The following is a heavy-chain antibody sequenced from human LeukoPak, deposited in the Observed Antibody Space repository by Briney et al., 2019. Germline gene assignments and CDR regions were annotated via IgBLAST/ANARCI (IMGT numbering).Heavy chain of an antibody. Sequence: GGSLRLSCAASGFTFSSNWMHWVRQAPGKGLVWVSRINSDESITTYADSVKGRFTISRDNAKNTLYLQMNSLRAEDTAVYYCARGLVPGFLDYWGQGTPVTVSS. V-gene: IGHV3-74*01. D-gene: IGHD4-11*01. CDR2: INSDESIT. CDR3: ARGLVPGFLDY. CDR1: GFTFSSNW. J-gene: IGHJ4*02.